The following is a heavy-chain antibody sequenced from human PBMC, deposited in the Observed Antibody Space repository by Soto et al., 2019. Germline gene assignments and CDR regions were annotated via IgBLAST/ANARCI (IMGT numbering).Heavy chain of an antibody. V-gene: IGHV3-7*01. CDR1: GFTFSHYW. D-gene: IGHD2-15*01. CDR2: IKEDGTEE. Sequence: EVQLVESGGDLVQPGGSLRLSCAVSGFTFSHYWMTWVRQAPGNGLEWVANIKEDGTEENYVDSVKGRFTISRDNAKNSLYLQMNSVRPEDTAVYYCARGGSEVDYWGQGTLVVVSS. J-gene: IGHJ4*02. CDR3: ARGGSEVDY.